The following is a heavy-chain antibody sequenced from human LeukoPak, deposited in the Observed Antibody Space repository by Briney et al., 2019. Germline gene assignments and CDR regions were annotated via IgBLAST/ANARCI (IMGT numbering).Heavy chain of an antibody. CDR1: GFIFSNYW. Sequence: GGSLRLSCAASGFIFSNYWMSWVRQAPGKGLEWVDTIQQDGREKYYVDAVKGRFTISRDNAKNSVSLQMNSLRAEDTAVYYCARDRYYYAAGSYYRYFEYWGQGTLVTVSS. CDR3: ARDRYYYAAGSYYRYFEY. D-gene: IGHD3-10*01. J-gene: IGHJ4*02. CDR2: IQQDGREK. V-gene: IGHV3-7*03.